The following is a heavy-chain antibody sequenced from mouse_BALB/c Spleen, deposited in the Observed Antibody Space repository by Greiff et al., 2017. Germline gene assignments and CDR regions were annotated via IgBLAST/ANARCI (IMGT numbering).Heavy chain of an antibody. CDR1: GFNIKDYY. CDR3: NEGNYGRYAMDY. CDR2: IDPENGDT. J-gene: IGHJ4*01. D-gene: IGHD2-1*01. Sequence: EVKLVESGAELVRSGASVKLSCTASGFNIKDYYMHWVKQRPEQGLEWIGWIDPENGDTEYAPKFQGKATMTADTSSNTAYLQLSSLTSEDTAVYYCNEGNYGRYAMDYWGQGTSVTVSS. V-gene: IGHV14-4*02.